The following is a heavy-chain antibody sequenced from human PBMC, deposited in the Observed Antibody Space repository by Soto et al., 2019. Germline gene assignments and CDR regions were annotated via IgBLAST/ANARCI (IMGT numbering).Heavy chain of an antibody. V-gene: IGHV4-39*01. CDR2: TRYVGST. Sequence: PSETLSLTCTVSGDSINSNDDYWGWIRQPPEKRLEWIGTTRYVGSTYSNPSLRSRVAISADTSSTQFSLRLNSVTAADTAVYYCARQIGFGRWYFDLWGRGTLVTVSS. J-gene: IGHJ2*01. D-gene: IGHD3-10*01. CDR3: ARQIGFGRWYFDL. CDR1: GDSINSNDDY.